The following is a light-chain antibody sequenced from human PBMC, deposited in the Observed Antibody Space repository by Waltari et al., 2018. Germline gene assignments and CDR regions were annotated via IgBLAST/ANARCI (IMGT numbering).Light chain of an antibody. CDR3: SSYTSSSTWV. J-gene: IGLJ2*01. CDR1: SSDVGGYNY. Sequence: HSALTQPASVSGSPGQSITISCTGTSSDVGGYNYVPWYQQHPGKAPKLLIYDVSKRPSGVSNRLSGSKSGHPASRTIAGLQAEDEADYYCSSYTSSSTWVFGGGTKLTVL. CDR2: DVS. V-gene: IGLV2-14*01.